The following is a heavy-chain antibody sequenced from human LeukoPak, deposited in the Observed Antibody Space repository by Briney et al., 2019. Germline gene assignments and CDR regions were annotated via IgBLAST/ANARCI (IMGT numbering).Heavy chain of an antibody. V-gene: IGHV3-21*01. J-gene: IGHJ4*02. CDR2: ISSSSSYI. CDR3: ARDNGGYYDSSTSQGF. Sequence: GGSLTLSCAASAFTFSSYSMNWVRQAPGKGLEWVSSISSSSSYISHADSVKGRFTISRDNAKNSLFLQRNSLRAEDTAVYYCARDNGGYYDSSTSQGFWGQGTLVTVSS. D-gene: IGHD3-3*01. CDR1: AFTFSSYS.